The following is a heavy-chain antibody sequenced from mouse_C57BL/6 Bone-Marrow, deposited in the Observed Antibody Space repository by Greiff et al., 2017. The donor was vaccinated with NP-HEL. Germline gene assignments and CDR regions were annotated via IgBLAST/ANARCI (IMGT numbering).Heavy chain of an antibody. CDR3: ARYYYGSRGWYFDV. Sequence: VQLQQPGADLVKLSCKASGYTFTSYWMHWVKQRPGRGLEWIGRIDPNSGGTKFNEKFKTKATLTVDKPSSTAYMQLSSLTSEDSAVYYCARYYYGSRGWYFDVWGTGTTVTVSS. J-gene: IGHJ1*03. D-gene: IGHD1-1*01. CDR1: GYTFTSYW. V-gene: IGHV1-72*01. CDR2: IDPNSGGT.